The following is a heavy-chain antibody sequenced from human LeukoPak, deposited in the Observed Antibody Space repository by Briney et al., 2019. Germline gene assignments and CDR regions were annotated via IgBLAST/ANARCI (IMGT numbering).Heavy chain of an antibody. V-gene: IGHV4-39*01. Sequence: SETLSLTCTVSGGSISSSSLYWDWIRQPPGKGLEWIGTVYYSGSTYYNPSLKSRVTISVDTSKNQFSLRLNSVTAADTAVYYCARLSDYWGQGTQVTVSS. J-gene: IGHJ4*02. CDR1: GGSISSSSLY. CDR2: VYYSGST. CDR3: ARLSDY.